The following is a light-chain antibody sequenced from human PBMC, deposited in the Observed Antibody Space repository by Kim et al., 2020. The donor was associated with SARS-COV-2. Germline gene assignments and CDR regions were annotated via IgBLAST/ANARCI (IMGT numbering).Light chain of an antibody. CDR1: SSDVGAYNY. CDR2: DVS. CDR3: SSYTSSATLV. J-gene: IGLJ2*01. V-gene: IGLV2-14*01. Sequence: QSALTQPASVSGSPGQSITISCTGTSSDVGAYNYVSWYQQHPGKAPKLMISDVSKRPSGASNRFSGSKSGNTASLTISGLQAEDEADYYCSSYTSSATLVFGGGTKLTVL.